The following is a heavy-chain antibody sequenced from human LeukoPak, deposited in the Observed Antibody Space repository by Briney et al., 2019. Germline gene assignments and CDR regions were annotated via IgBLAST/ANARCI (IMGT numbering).Heavy chain of an antibody. D-gene: IGHD3/OR15-3a*01. CDR1: GFTFSDYT. J-gene: IGHJ6*02. V-gene: IGHV3-21*01. Sequence: GGSLRLSCAASGFTFSDYTMNWVRQAPGKGLEWLSCISRGSAYTYYAESVKGRFTISRDSARNSLYLHMNSLGAEDTAMYYCAREEDSYMICASDGMDIWGQGTTVTVS. CDR3: AREEDSYMICASDGMDI. CDR2: ISRGSAYT.